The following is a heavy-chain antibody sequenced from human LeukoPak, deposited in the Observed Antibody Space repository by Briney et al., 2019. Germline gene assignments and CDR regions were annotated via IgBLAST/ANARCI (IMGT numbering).Heavy chain of an antibody. CDR3: ATTETLIAAAGHIDY. D-gene: IGHD6-13*01. Sequence: GASVKVSCKASGYTFTSYYMHWVRQAPGQGLEWMGIINPSGGSTSYAQKFQGRVTMTRDTSTSTAYMELSSLRSEDTAVYYCATTETLIAAAGHIDYWGQGTLVTVSS. CDR2: INPSGGST. V-gene: IGHV1-46*03. J-gene: IGHJ4*02. CDR1: GYTFTSYY.